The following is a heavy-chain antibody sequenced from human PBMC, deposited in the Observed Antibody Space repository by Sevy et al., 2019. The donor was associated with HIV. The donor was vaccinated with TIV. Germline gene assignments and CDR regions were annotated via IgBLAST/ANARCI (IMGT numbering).Heavy chain of an antibody. CDR1: GGSITSLY. CDR3: AGENAWGRGYS. J-gene: IGHJ4*02. V-gene: IGHV4-59*08. CDR2: IYYNGHI. D-gene: IGHD1-26*01. Sequence: SETLSLTYTVSGGSITSLYWNWIRQPPGKGLEWIANIYYNGHINNNPALKSRVTLSLDTSKNQFSLRLSSVTAADTAMYYCAGENAWGRGYSWGQGTLVTVSS.